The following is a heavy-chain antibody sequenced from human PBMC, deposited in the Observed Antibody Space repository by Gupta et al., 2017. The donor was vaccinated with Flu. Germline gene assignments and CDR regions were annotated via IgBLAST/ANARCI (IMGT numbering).Heavy chain of an antibody. J-gene: IGHJ2*01. CDR3: ARGEMATRIGNLEL. V-gene: IGHV4-31*03. CDR2: IYYSGRT. CDR1: GGSISSGGYY. D-gene: IGHD1-26*01. Sequence: QVQLQESGPGLVKPSQTLSLTCTVSGGSISSGGYYWSWIRQHPGKGLEWIGYIYYSGRTYYNPSRKSRVTISLDTSKNQFSLRLSSVTAAETAVYYCARGEMATRIGNLELWGRGTLVTVSS.